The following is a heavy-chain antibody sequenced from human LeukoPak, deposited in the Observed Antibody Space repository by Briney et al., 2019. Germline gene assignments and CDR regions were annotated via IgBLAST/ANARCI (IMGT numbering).Heavy chain of an antibody. Sequence: GASLKISCKGSGSSFTSYWIGWVRQMPGKGLEGMGIIYPGDSDTRYSPSFQGQVTISADKSISTAYLQWSSLKASDTAMYYCARTIAAAGHWTFDYWGQGTLVTVSS. CDR2: IYPGDSDT. CDR3: ARTIAAAGHWTFDY. D-gene: IGHD6-13*01. CDR1: GSSFTSYW. V-gene: IGHV5-51*01. J-gene: IGHJ4*02.